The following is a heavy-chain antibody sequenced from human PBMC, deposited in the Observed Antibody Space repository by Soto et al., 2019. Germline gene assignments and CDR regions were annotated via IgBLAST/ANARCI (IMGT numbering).Heavy chain of an antibody. Sequence: EVQLLESGGGLVQPGGSLRLSCAASGFTFSSYAMSWVRQAPGKGLEWVSAISGSGGSTYYADSVKGRFTISRDNSKNTLNLQMNSLRAEETAVYYCAKKDEKYRSSQGYLDYWGQGTLVTVSS. CDR1: GFTFSSYA. CDR3: AKKDEKYRSSQGYLDY. D-gene: IGHD6-13*01. V-gene: IGHV3-23*01. CDR2: ISGSGGST. J-gene: IGHJ4*02.